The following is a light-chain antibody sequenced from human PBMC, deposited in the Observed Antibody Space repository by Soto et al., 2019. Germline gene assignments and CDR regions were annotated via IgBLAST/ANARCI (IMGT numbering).Light chain of an antibody. Sequence: EIVLTQSPATLSLSPGERDTLSCMASQSVSSYLAWYQQKPGQAPRLLNYGASSRATGIPDRFTGSGSGTDFTLTSSRLEPEDFAVFYCHQYGSSPQTFGQGTKVDIK. J-gene: IGKJ1*01. CDR3: HQYGSSPQT. CDR1: QSVSSY. CDR2: GAS. V-gene: IGKV3-20*01.